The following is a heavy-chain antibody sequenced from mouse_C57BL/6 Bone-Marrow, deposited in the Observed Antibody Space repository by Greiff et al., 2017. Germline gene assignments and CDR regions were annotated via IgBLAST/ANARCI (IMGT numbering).Heavy chain of an antibody. J-gene: IGHJ3*01. D-gene: IGHD2-4*01. CDR1: GFNIKDDY. Sequence: EVQLQQSGAELVRPGASVKLSCTASGFNIKDDYMHWVKQRPEQGLEWIGWIAPENGDTAYASKVQGKATITADTSANTAYLQLSSLTSEDTAVYYCTRDYDYAYWGQGTLVTVSA. V-gene: IGHV14-4*01. CDR3: TRDYDYAY. CDR2: IAPENGDT.